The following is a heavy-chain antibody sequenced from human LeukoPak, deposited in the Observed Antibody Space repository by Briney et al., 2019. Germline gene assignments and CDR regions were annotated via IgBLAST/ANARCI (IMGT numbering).Heavy chain of an antibody. CDR2: INPSGGST. Sequence: ASVKVSCKASGYTFTSHYMHWARQAPGQGLERMGIINPSGGSTSYAQKFQGRVTMTRDMSTSTVYMELSSLRSEDTAVYYCARTERGSSSSTSAVDYWGQGTLVTVSS. D-gene: IGHD6-6*01. V-gene: IGHV1-46*01. CDR3: ARTERGSSSSTSAVDY. CDR1: GYTFTSHY. J-gene: IGHJ4*02.